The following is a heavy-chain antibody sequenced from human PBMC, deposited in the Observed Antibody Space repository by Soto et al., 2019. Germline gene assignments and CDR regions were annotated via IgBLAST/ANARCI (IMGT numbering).Heavy chain of an antibody. CDR1: GYSFTSYW. V-gene: IGHV5-51*01. Sequence: GESLKISCKGSGYSFTSYWIGWVRQMPGKGLEWMGIIYPGDSDTRYSPSFQGQVTISADKSISTAYLQWSSLKASDTAMYYCARPAPLYCSGGSCHEYGLDVWGQGTTVTVSS. J-gene: IGHJ6*02. D-gene: IGHD2-15*01. CDR3: ARPAPLYCSGGSCHEYGLDV. CDR2: IYPGDSDT.